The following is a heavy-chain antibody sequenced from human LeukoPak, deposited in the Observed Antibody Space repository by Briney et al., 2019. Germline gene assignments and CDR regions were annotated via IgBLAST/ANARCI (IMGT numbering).Heavy chain of an antibody. CDR3: ALAARYYYYGMDV. J-gene: IGHJ6*02. CDR2: INPSGGST. Sequence: ASVKVSCKASGYTFTNYYMDWVRQAPGQGLEWMGIINPSGGSTSYAQKFQGRLTMTRDTSTSTVYMELSSLRSEDTAVYYCALAARYYYYGMDVWGQGTTVTVSS. V-gene: IGHV1-46*01. D-gene: IGHD6-6*01. CDR1: GYTFTNYY.